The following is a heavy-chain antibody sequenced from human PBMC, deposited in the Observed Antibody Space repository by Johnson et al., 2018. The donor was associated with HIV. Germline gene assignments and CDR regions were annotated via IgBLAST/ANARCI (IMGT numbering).Heavy chain of an antibody. CDR3: ARAVRYCVGDCHDGFDF. D-gene: IGHD2-21*01. Sequence: VQLVESGGGVVQPGRSLRLSCAASGFSFSDNGMHWVRQAPGKGLEWVSVINWNGGSTGYADSVKGRFTISRDNAKNSLYLQMNSLIDEDTALYYCARAVRYCVGDCHDGFDFWGQGTKVIVSS. CDR2: INWNGGST. J-gene: IGHJ3*01. V-gene: IGHV3-20*04. CDR1: GFSFSDNG.